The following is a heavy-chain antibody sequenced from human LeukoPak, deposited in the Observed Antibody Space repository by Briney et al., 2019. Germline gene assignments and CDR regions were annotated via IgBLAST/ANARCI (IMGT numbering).Heavy chain of an antibody. D-gene: IGHD4-23*01. CDR2: IKQDGSEK. V-gene: IGHV3-7*01. CDR1: GFTFSSYS. CDR3: ARAIGKSEGY. J-gene: IGHJ4*02. Sequence: GGSLRLSCAASGFTFSSYSMNWVRQAPGKGLEWVANIKQDGSEKYYVDSVKGRFTISRDNAKSSLYLQMDSLRAEDTAVYYCARAIGKSEGYWGQGTLVTVSS.